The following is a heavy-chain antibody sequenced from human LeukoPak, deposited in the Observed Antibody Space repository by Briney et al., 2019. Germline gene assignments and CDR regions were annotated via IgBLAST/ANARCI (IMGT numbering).Heavy chain of an antibody. V-gene: IGHV1-69*13. CDR2: IIPIFGTA. Sequence: GASVKVSCKASGGTFSSYAISWVRQAPGQGLEWMGGIIPIFGTANYAQKFQGRVTITADESTSTAYMELSSLRSEDTAVYYCARSNYYDSSGYYGNDAFDIWGQGTMVTVSS. J-gene: IGHJ3*02. CDR1: GGTFSSYA. D-gene: IGHD3-22*01. CDR3: ARSNYYDSSGYYGNDAFDI.